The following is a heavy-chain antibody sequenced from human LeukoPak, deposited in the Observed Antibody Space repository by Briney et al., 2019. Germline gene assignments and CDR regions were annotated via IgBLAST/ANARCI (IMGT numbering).Heavy chain of an antibody. CDR3: ARDRKLGSGWTGTRGYYYGMDV. CDR2: IGTAGDT. D-gene: IGHD6-19*01. CDR1: GFTFSTYS. J-gene: IGHJ6*02. V-gene: IGHV3-13*01. Sequence: GGSLRLSCAASGFTFSTYSMNWVRQAPGKGLEWVSAIGTAGDTYYPGSVKGRFTISRENAKNSLYLQMNSLRAGDTAVYYCARDRKLGSGWTGTRGYYYGMDVWGQGTTVTVSS.